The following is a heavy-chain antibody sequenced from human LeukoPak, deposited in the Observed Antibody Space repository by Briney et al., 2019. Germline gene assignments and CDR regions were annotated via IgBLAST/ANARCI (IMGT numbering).Heavy chain of an antibody. CDR3: ARYYYDSSGYPEGFDY. CDR2: MNPNSGNT. Sequence: ASVKVSCRASGYTFTSYDINWVRQATGQGLEWMGWMNPNSGNTGYAQKFQGRVTMTRNTSISTAYMELSSLRSEDTAVCYCARYYYDSSGYPEGFDYWGQGTLVTVSS. V-gene: IGHV1-8*01. J-gene: IGHJ4*02. CDR1: GYTFTSYD. D-gene: IGHD3-22*01.